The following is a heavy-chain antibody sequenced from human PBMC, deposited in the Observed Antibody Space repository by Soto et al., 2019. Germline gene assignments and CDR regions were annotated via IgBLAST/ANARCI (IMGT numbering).Heavy chain of an antibody. CDR2: IKSKTDGGTT. CDR1: GFTFSNAW. D-gene: IGHD2-2*01. CDR3: TTDPTQTYCSSTSCYQLLFDY. Sequence: PGGSLRLSCAASGFTFSNAWMNWVRQAPGKGLEWVGRIKSKTDGGTTDYAAPVKGRFTISRDDSKNTLYLQMNSLKTEDTAVYYCTTDPTQTYCSSTSCYQLLFDYWGQGTLVTVSS. V-gene: IGHV3-15*07. J-gene: IGHJ4*02.